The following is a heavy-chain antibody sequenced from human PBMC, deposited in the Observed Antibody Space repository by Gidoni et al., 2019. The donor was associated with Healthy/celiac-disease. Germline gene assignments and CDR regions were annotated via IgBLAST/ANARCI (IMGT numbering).Heavy chain of an antibody. V-gene: IGHV3-7*01. J-gene: IGHJ6*03. Sequence: EVQLVESGGGLVQPGGSLRLSCAASGFTFSSYWMSWVRQAPGKGLEWVANIKKDGSEKYYVDSVKGRFTISRDNAKNSLYLQMNSLRAEDTALYYCARDKELVTAYYYYYMDVWGKGTTVTVSS. D-gene: IGHD6-6*01. CDR2: IKKDGSEK. CDR3: ARDKELVTAYYYYYMDV. CDR1: GFTFSSYW.